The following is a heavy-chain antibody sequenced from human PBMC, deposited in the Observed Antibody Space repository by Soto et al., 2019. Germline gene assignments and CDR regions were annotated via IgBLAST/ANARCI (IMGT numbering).Heavy chain of an antibody. Sequence: GGSRRLSCAASGFTFSSYGMHWVRQAPGKGLEWVAVISYDGSNKYYADSVKGRFTISRDNSKNTLYLQMNSLRAEDTAVYYCAKVFYFFCGGGSFYSVPDHWGQEPLFTVSS. J-gene: IGHJ4*02. CDR1: GFTFSSYG. CDR3: AKVFYFFCGGGSFYSVPDH. V-gene: IGHV3-30*18. D-gene: IGHD2-15*01. CDR2: ISYDGSNK.